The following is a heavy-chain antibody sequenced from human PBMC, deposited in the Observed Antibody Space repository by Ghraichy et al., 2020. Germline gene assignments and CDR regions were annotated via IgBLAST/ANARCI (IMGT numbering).Heavy chain of an antibody. Sequence: SQTLSLTCAVYGGSFSGYYWSWIRQPPGKGLEWIGEINHSGSTNYNPSLKSRVTISVDTSKNQFSLKLSSVTAADTAVYYCARSKGRRPYSSSSGTYFDYWGQGTLVTVSS. CDR1: GGSFSGYY. CDR2: INHSGST. D-gene: IGHD6-6*01. V-gene: IGHV4-34*01. CDR3: ARSKGRRPYSSSSGTYFDY. J-gene: IGHJ4*02.